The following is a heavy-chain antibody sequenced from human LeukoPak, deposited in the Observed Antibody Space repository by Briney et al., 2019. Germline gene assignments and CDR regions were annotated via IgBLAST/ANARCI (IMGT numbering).Heavy chain of an antibody. Sequence: GGSLRLSCAACGFTFSSYWMSWVRQAPGKGLEWVANIKQDGSEKYYVDSVKGRFTISRDNAKNSLYLQMNSLRAEDTAVYYCAGRSGSKGFDHWGQGTLVTVSS. V-gene: IGHV3-7*01. CDR1: GFTFSSYW. D-gene: IGHD1-26*01. CDR3: AGRSGSKGFDH. CDR2: IKQDGSEK. J-gene: IGHJ4*02.